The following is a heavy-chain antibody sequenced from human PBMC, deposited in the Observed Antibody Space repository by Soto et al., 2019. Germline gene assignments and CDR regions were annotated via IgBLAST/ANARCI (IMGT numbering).Heavy chain of an antibody. CDR1: GFTFSSYA. CDR2: ISYDGSNK. D-gene: IGHD3-22*01. V-gene: IGHV3-30-3*01. J-gene: IGHJ6*02. CDR3: ARDEDYYDSSGARMDV. Sequence: QVQLVESGGGVVQPGRSLRLSCAASGFTFSSYAMHWVRQAPGKGLEWVAVISYDGSNKYYADSVKGRFTISRDNSKNTLYLQMNSLRAEDTAVYYCARDEDYYDSSGARMDVWGQGTTVTVSS.